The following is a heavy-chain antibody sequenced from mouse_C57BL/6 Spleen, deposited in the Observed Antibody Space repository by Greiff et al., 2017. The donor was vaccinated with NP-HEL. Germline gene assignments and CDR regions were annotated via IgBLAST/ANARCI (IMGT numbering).Heavy chain of an antibody. CDR2: FYPGGGSI. CDR3: ARHGEEAADGYPYYAMDY. CDR1: GYTFTEYT. V-gene: IGHV1-62-2*01. D-gene: IGHD2-3*01. Sequence: QVQLQQSGAELVKPGASVKLSCKASGYTFTEYTIHWVKQRSGQGLEWIGWFYPGGGSIKYNEKFKDKATLTADNSSSTVYMELSRLTSEDSAVYFGARHGEEAADGYPYYAMDYWGQGTSVTVSS. J-gene: IGHJ4*01.